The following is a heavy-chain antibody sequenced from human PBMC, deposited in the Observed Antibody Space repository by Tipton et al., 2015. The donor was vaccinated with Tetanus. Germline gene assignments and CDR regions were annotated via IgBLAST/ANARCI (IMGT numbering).Heavy chain of an antibody. V-gene: IGHV3-23*01. CDR3: AKDPASRGWFDP. Sequence: GSLRLSCAASGFSFSSYGMHWVRQAPGKGPEWVSGISVRGSHTYYADPVKGRFSISRDNSKNTVYLQMNSLRDEDTAVYYCAKDPASRGWFDPWGQGTLVSVSS. J-gene: IGHJ5*02. CDR1: GFSFSSYG. CDR2: ISVRGSHT.